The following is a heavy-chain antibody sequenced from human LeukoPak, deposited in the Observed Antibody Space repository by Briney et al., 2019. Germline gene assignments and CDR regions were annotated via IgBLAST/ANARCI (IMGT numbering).Heavy chain of an antibody. V-gene: IGHV3-48*01. Sequence: GGSLRLSCAASGFTLSSYSMNWVRQAPGQELEWISYMNRDRYRNTIYYADTVKGRFTISRDNSKNTLYLQMNSLRAEDTAVYYCARDVPYYYDSSGYKDIWGQGTMVTVSS. CDR2: MNRDRYRNTI. CDR1: GFTLSSYS. J-gene: IGHJ3*02. CDR3: ARDVPYYYDSSGYKDI. D-gene: IGHD3-22*01.